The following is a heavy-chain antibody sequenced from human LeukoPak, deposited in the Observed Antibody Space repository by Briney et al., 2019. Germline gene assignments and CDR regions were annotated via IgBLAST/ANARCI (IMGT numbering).Heavy chain of an antibody. CDR3: ARRNDRLRYAMDV. CDR2: IYYSGTT. J-gene: IGHJ6*02. D-gene: IGHD1-1*01. Sequence: PSQTLSLTCTVSGGSISSGGYYWSWIRQHPGKGLECIGYIYYSGTTNYNPSLKSRVTISVDTSKNQFSLKLSSVTAADTAVYYCARRNDRLRYAMDVWGQGTTVTVSS. V-gene: IGHV4-31*03. CDR1: GGSISSGGYY.